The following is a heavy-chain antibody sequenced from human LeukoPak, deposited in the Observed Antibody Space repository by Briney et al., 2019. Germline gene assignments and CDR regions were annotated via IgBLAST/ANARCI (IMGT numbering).Heavy chain of an antibody. CDR1: GFSFSNYG. CDR2: IRYDGTNK. CDR3: TRGYCSSTSCHHFDY. J-gene: IGHJ4*02. Sequence: GGSLRLSCVVSGFSFSNYGMHWVRQAAGKGLEWVAFIRYDGTNKYYADSVKGRFTISRDNAKNSLYLQMNSLRAEDTAVYYCTRGYCSSTSCHHFDYWGQGTLVTVSS. V-gene: IGHV3-30*02. D-gene: IGHD2-2*01.